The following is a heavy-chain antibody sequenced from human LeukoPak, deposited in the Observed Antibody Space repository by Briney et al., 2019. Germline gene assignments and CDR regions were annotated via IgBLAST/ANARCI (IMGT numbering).Heavy chain of an antibody. CDR2: ITSRSSFT. Sequence: QTGGSLRLSCVASGFTFSDYSMNWVRQSPGKGLEWISYITSRSSFTYFADSVKGRFTVSRDDAKNSLYLHLTSLRVDDTAVYYCARDLTSAYWSPGGYYYYMDVWGKGTAVTVSS. CDR1: GFTFSDYS. V-gene: IGHV3-48*01. CDR3: ARDLTSAYWSPGGYYYYMDV. J-gene: IGHJ6*03. D-gene: IGHD3-16*01.